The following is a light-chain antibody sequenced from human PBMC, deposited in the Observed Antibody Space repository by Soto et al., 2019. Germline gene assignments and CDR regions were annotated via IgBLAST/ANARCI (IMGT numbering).Light chain of an antibody. J-gene: IGKJ1*01. CDR2: GAS. CDR1: LSGSSSY. Sequence: EIVLTQAPGTLSCSPGEIATLSCRASLSGSSSYVAWYQQRSGQAPRLLIYGASSSATGIPDRFSGSGSGTDFTLTISRPEHEDFAVYYCQQYGSSPRTFGQGNKVEI. CDR3: QQYGSSPRT. V-gene: IGKV3-20*01.